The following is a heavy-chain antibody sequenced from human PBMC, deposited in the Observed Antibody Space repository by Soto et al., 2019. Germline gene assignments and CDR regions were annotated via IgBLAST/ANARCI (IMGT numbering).Heavy chain of an antibody. D-gene: IGHD2-8*01. CDR1: GITLAAHG. J-gene: IGHJ6*02. V-gene: IGHV3-33*01. CDR3: ARVRNNNDKRLDV. CDR2: SWYDGKT. Sequence: QEQLVESGGGMVHPGTSLRLSCVTSGITLAAHGMHWVRQAPGKGLEWVALSWYDGKTFYGDSVKGRFTILRDTSTVFLDMRSLRPDVTAVYFCARVRNNNDKRLDVCGHGTTVIVS.